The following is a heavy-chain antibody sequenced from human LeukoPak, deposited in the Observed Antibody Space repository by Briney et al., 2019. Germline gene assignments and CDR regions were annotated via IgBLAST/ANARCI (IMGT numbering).Heavy chain of an antibody. D-gene: IGHD5-12*01. Sequence: GGSLRLSCAASGLTFSSYGMHWVRHAPGKGLEGVASTWSDGSNKYYEDSVKGRFTISRDNSKNTLYLQMNSLRAEDTAAYYCARGGKSAFYYGKDVWGQGTTVTVSS. J-gene: IGHJ6*02. CDR3: ARGGKSAFYYGKDV. CDR1: GLTFSSYG. V-gene: IGHV3-33*01. CDR2: TWSDGSNK.